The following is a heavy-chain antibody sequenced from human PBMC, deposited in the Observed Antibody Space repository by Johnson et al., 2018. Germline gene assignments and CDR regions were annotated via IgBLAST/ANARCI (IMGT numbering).Heavy chain of an antibody. Sequence: EVQLLESGGGLVKPGGSLRLSCTGSGFTFNSAWMNWIRQAPGKGPEWVGRIKSKAAGGTTEYGAPVRGRSTISRDDSKDTAYLQMINLKSEDTAVYYCTTDGGESRPDFDLWGRGTLVTVSS. D-gene: IGHD3-16*01. J-gene: IGHJ2*01. CDR3: TTDGGESRPDFDL. V-gene: IGHV3-15*07. CDR1: GFTFNSAW. CDR2: IKSKAAGGTT.